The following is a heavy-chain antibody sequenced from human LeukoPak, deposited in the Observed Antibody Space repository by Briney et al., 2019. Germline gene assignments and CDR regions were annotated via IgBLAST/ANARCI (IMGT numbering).Heavy chain of an antibody. D-gene: IGHD1-26*01. V-gene: IGHV4-30-2*01. J-gene: IGHJ2*01. Sequence: TLSLTCAVSGGSISSGGYSWSWIRQPPGKGLEWIGYIYHSGSTYYNPSLKSRVTISVDRSKNQFSLKLSSVTAADTAVYYCARGLRSGSYYKHWYFDLWGRGTLVTVSS. CDR3: ARGLRSGSYYKHWYFDL. CDR1: GGSISSGGYS. CDR2: IYHSGST.